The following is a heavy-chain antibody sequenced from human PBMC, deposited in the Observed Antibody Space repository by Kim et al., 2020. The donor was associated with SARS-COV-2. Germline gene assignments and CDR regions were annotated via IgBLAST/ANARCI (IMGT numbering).Heavy chain of an antibody. D-gene: IGHD3-9*01. Sequence: GGSLRLSCAASGFTFSSYWMSWVRQAPGKGLEWVANIKQDGSEKYYVDSVKGRFTISRDNAKNSLYLQMNSLRAEDTAVYYCARERSEEFDILTGYYIWEAPVNDYWGQGTLVTVSS. CDR1: GFTFSSYW. J-gene: IGHJ4*02. CDR3: ARERSEEFDILTGYYIWEAPVNDY. CDR2: IKQDGSEK. V-gene: IGHV3-7*01.